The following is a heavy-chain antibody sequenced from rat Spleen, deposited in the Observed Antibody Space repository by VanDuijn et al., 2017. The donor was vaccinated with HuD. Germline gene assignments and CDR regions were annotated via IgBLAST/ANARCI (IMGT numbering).Heavy chain of an antibody. V-gene: IGHV5-25*01. Sequence: VQLKESGPGLVQPSQTLSLTCTVSGFSLTNYHVSWIRQPPGKGLEWVASISTGGGNTYYRDSVKGRFTVSRENAKSTLYFLMDSLRSEDTATYYCVRQDTSGYSNWFAYWGQGTLVTVSS. CDR1: GFSLTNYH. CDR2: ISTGGGNT. J-gene: IGHJ3*01. CDR3: VRQDTSGYSNWFAY. D-gene: IGHD4-3*01.